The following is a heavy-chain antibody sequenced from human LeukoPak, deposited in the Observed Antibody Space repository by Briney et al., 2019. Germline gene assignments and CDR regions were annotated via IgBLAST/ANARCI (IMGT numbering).Heavy chain of an antibody. Sequence: GASVKVSCKASGYTFTSYGITWVRQAPGQGLEWMGWISAYNGNTHYAQKLQGRVSMTTDTSTSTAYMELRSLRSDDTAVYHCARAHCSGGSCYGGSYFYYYMDVWGKGTTVTISS. CDR2: ISAYNGNT. V-gene: IGHV1-18*01. J-gene: IGHJ6*03. CDR1: GYTFTSYG. CDR3: ARAHCSGGSCYGGSYFYYYMDV. D-gene: IGHD2-15*01.